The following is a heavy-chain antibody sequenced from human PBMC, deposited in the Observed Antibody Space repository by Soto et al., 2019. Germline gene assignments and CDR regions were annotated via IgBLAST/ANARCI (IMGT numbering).Heavy chain of an antibody. CDR1: GFTFSSYW. CDR3: ARDRYSYYDFWSGSLPYYYFGMDV. J-gene: IGHJ6*02. Sequence: PGGSLRLSCAASGFTFSSYWMSWVRQAPGKGLEWVANIKQDGSEKYYVDSVKGRFTISRDNAKNSLSLQMNSLRAEDTAVYYCARDRYSYYDFWSGSLPYYYFGMDVWGQGTTVTVSS. D-gene: IGHD3-3*01. V-gene: IGHV3-7*01. CDR2: IKQDGSEK.